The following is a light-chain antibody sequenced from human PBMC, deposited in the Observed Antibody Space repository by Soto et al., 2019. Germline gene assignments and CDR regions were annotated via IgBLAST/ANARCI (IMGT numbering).Light chain of an antibody. CDR2: QTS. V-gene: IGKV2-28*01. CDR3: HQRQSWPRT. CDR1: QSLLHSNGYNY. J-gene: IGKJ1*01. Sequence: DIVMTQSPLSLPVTPGEPASISCRSSQSLLHSNGYNYLAWYQHRPGQAPRLLIYQTSIRAAGIPARFSASGSGTDFTLTISEVQPEDFALYYCHQRQSWPRTFGQGTKVDIK.